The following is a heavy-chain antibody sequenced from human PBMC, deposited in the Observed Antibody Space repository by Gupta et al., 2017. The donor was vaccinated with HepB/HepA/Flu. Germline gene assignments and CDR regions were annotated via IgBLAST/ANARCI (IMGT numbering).Heavy chain of an antibody. CDR1: GYTCSHSW. Sequence: VQLVESRGGLVQPGGSLRLACAASGYTCSHSWMNWVRQDPGKGLEWVANINPSGNEKRNVGSMRDRFTTSRDNADNSVYLQMNSLRAEDTAVYYCASFNAWVDYWGQGTLVTVSS. V-gene: IGHV3-7*01. CDR3: ASFNAWVDY. CDR2: INPSGNEK. J-gene: IGHJ4*02. D-gene: IGHD5-12*01.